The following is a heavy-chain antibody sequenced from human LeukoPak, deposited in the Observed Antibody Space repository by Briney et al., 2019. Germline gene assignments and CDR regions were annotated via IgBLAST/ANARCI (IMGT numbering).Heavy chain of an antibody. CDR3: ARQDYPSQFCSSTSCQMYYFDY. J-gene: IGHJ4*02. CDR2: IYYSGST. CDR1: GGSISSSSNY. V-gene: IGHV4-39*01. Sequence: NPSETLSLTCAVSGGSISSSSNYWGWIRQPPGKGLEWIGGIYYSGSTNYNPPLKSRVTISLDTSKNQFSLKLSSVTAADTAVYYCARQDYPSQFCSSTSCQMYYFDYWGQGTLVTVSS. D-gene: IGHD2-2*01.